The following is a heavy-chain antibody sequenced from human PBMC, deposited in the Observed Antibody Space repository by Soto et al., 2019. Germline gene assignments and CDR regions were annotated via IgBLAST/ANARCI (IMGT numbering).Heavy chain of an antibody. CDR3: ARDHLYEYGDLPHVFDI. J-gene: IGHJ3*02. V-gene: IGHV4-30-4*08. D-gene: IGHD4-17*01. CDR2: IYYSGVT. CDR1: GVSISSGGYC. Sequence: SETQSHTCTVSGVSISSGGYCWSWIHPLPGKGLEWIGYIYYSGVTDYSPSLKNRVAISVDTSKNQFSLKLSSVTAADTAVYFCARDHLYEYGDLPHVFDIWGKGTMVTVSS.